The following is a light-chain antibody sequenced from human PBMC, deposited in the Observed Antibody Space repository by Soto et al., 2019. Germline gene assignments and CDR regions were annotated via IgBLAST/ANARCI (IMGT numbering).Light chain of an antibody. V-gene: IGKV3-15*01. Sequence: EIVMTQSPATLSVSPGERATLSCRASQSVGNNLAWYRQKSGQAPRLLIYGASTRATGIPARLSGSGSGTEFTLTIDSLQSDDFAVYLCQQYRNWPLTFGGGTKVEIK. CDR2: GAS. J-gene: IGKJ4*01. CDR3: QQYRNWPLT. CDR1: QSVGNN.